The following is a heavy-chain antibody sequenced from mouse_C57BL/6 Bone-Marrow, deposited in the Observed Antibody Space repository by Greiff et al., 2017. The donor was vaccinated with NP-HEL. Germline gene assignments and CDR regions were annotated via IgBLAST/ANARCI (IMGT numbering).Heavy chain of an antibody. D-gene: IGHD2-3*01. CDR3: ARVGNYDGYPFAY. CDR2: ISYDGSN. V-gene: IGHV3-6*01. J-gene: IGHJ3*01. Sequence: EVKLMESGPGLVKPSQSLSLTCSVTGYSITSGYYWNWIRQFPGNKLEWMGYISYDGSNNYNPSLKNRISITRDTSKNQFFLKLNSVTTEDTATYYCARVGNYDGYPFAYWGQGTLVTVSA. CDR1: GYSITSGYY.